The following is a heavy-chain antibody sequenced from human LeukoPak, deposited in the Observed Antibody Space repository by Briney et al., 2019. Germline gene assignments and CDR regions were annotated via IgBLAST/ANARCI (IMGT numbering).Heavy chain of an antibody. CDR2: ISAYNGNR. V-gene: IGHV1-18*04. D-gene: IGHD5-12*01. Sequence: ASVTVSCTASGYTFTAYYMHWVRQAPGQGIAWLGWISAYNGNRNYAQKVEGRVTMTTDTSTSTAYRELRGLRPDDTAVYYCARDDSGAKVDIDYWGQGTLLIVSS. CDR1: GYTFTAYY. CDR3: ARDDSGAKVDIDY. J-gene: IGHJ4*02.